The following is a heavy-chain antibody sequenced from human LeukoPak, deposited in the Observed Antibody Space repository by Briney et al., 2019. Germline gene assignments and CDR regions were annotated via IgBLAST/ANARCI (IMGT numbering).Heavy chain of an antibody. CDR2: ISAYNGNT. J-gene: IGHJ6*02. V-gene: IGHV1-18*01. CDR3: ARDDDSSSWYSPYYYYGMDV. D-gene: IGHD6-13*01. Sequence: ASVKASCKASGYTFTSYGISWVRQAPGQGLEWMGWISAYNGNTNYAQKLQGRVTMTTDTSTSTAYMELRSLRSDDTAVYYCARDDDSSSWYSPYYYYGMDVWGQGTTVTVSS. CDR1: GYTFTSYG.